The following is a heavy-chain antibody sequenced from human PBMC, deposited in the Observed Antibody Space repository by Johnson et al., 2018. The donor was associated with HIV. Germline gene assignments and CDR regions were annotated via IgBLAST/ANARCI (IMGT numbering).Heavy chain of an antibody. CDR2: ISYDGSTN. V-gene: IGHV3-30*03. CDR3: ARSRGYSGWVGAFDI. D-gene: IGHD5-12*01. Sequence: QVQLVESGGGVVQPGRSLRLSCVASGFTFSSYGIHWVRQAPGKGLEWVAIISYDGSTNYYADSVKGRFPISRDNSKNTLYLQMNSLRAADTALYYCARSRGYSGWVGAFDIWGQGTMVTVSS. CDR1: GFTFSSYG. J-gene: IGHJ3*02.